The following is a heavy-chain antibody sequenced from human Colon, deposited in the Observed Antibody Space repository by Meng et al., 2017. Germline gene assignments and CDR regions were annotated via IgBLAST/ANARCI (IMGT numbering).Heavy chain of an antibody. CDR1: GITFSTYS. J-gene: IGHJ6*02. Sequence: GGSLRLSCAASGITFSTYSMHWVRQAPGKGLEWVASISSSSTYIYYEDSVKGRFIISRDNAKKSLYLQLSSLRAEDTAVYYCARDSSAGRDYYYGMAVWGQGNTVNVSS. V-gene: IGHV3-21*03. CDR3: ARDSSAGRDYYYGMAV. CDR2: ISSSSTYI. D-gene: IGHD6-6*01.